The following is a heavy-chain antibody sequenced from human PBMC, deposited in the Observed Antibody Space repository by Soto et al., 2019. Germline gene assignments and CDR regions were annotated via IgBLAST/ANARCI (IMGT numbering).Heavy chain of an antibody. CDR3: AKDGHRGYGDYEGNYYYYGMDV. D-gene: IGHD4-17*01. V-gene: IGHV3-30*18. CDR2: ISYDGSNK. CDR1: GFTFSSYG. Sequence: QVQLVESGGGVVQPGRSLRLSCAASGFTFSSYGMHWVRQAPGKGLEWVAVISYDGSNKYYADSVKGRFTISRDNSKNTLSLQMNSLRAEDTAVYYCAKDGHRGYGDYEGNYYYYGMDVWGQGTTVTVSS. J-gene: IGHJ6*02.